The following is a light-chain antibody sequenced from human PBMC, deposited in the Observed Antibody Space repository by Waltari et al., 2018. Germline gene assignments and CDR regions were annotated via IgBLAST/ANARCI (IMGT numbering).Light chain of an antibody. CDR1: QSLRSNY. CDR3: QQHGSSPRT. Sequence: EVVLTQSPRTLSLSPGERATLSCKVSQSLRSNYTAWYQQKPGQAPRLLIYGASTRATGIPDRFSGSGSGTDFTLTISRLETEDFAIYYCQQHGSSPRTFGQGTKLETK. V-gene: IGKV3-20*01. CDR2: GAS. J-gene: IGKJ2*01.